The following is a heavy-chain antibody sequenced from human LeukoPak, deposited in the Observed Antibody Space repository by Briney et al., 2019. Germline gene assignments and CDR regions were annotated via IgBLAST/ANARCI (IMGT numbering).Heavy chain of an antibody. CDR1: GFTFSSYA. Sequence: PGRSLRLSCAASGFTFSSYAMHWVRQAPGKGLEWVAVISYDGSNKYYADSVKGRFTISRDNSKNTLYLQMNSLRAEDTAVYYCAKDRGYSVRFRYWGQGTLVTVSP. CDR3: AKDRGYSVRFRY. CDR2: ISYDGSNK. J-gene: IGHJ4*02. V-gene: IGHV3-30-3*01. D-gene: IGHD5/OR15-5a*01.